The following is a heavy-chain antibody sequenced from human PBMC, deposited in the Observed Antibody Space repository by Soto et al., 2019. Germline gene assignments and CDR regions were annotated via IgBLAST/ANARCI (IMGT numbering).Heavy chain of an antibody. CDR3: ARPTLGEFSFGILY. CDR1: GFTFSSYA. CDR2: ISNDGSSE. J-gene: IGHJ4*02. Sequence: QMQLVESGGGVVQPGRSLRLSCAASGFTFSSYAMHWVRQAPGKGLEWVGIISNDGSSEHYADSVKGRFTISRDNSKNTLYLQMNSLKTEDTAVYYCARPTLGEFSFGILYWGQGTLVTVSS. V-gene: IGHV3-30-3*01. D-gene: IGHD3-16*02.